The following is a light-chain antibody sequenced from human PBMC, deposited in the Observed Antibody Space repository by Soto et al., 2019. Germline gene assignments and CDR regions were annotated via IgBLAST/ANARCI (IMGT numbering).Light chain of an antibody. CDR2: GAS. CDR3: QQYGSSPGT. CDR1: QSVSSSC. V-gene: IGKV3-20*01. J-gene: IGKJ1*01. Sequence: EIVLTQSPGTLSLSPGERATLSCRASQSVSSSCLAWYQQKPGQAPRLLIFGASIRDTGIPDRFSGSGSGTDFTLTINRLEPEDFAVYYCQQYGSSPGTFGQGTKVDIK.